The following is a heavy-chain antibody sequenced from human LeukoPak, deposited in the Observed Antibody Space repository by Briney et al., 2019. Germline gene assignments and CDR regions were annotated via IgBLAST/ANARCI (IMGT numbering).Heavy chain of an antibody. Sequence: SETLSLTCTVSGGSISSYYWSWIRQPPGKGLEWIGYIYYSGSTNYNPSLKSRVTISVDTSKNQFSLKLSSVTAAGTAVYYCAGSPGIQLWFVEWGQGTLLTVSS. J-gene: IGHJ4*02. D-gene: IGHD5-18*01. CDR1: GGSISSYY. V-gene: IGHV4-59*08. CDR3: AGSPGIQLWFVE. CDR2: IYYSGST.